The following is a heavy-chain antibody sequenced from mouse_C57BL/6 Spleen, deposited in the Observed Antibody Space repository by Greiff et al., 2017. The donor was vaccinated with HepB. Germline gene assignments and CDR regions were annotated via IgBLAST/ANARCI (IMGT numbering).Heavy chain of an antibody. CDR2: IYPGDGDT. Sequence: QVQLQQSGAELVKPGASVKISCKASGYAFSSYWMNWVKRRPGKGLEWIGQIYPGDGDTNYNGKFKGKATLTADKSSSTDYMQLSSLTSEDAAVYLCERVYYYGRGYFEVWGTGTTVTVSS. CDR3: ERVYYYGRGYFEV. D-gene: IGHD1-1*01. V-gene: IGHV1-80*01. J-gene: IGHJ1*03. CDR1: GYAFSSYW.